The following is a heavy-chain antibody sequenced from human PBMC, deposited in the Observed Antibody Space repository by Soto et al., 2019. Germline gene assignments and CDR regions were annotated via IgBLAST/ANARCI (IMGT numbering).Heavy chain of an antibody. CDR1: GGAFRGYD. Sequence: SGTLSLTCAVYGGAFRGYDWAWVRLPPGTGLEWIGEINHSGSTNYNPSLKSRVTISVDTSKNQFSLKLTSVTAADTAVYYCARDKTTGLFDYWGQGTLVTVSS. CDR2: INHSGST. CDR3: ARDKTTGLFDY. J-gene: IGHJ4*02. D-gene: IGHD1-7*01. V-gene: IGHV4-34*01.